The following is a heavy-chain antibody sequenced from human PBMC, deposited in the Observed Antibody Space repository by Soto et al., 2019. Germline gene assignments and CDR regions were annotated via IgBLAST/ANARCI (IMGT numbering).Heavy chain of an antibody. CDR2: ISFNSGSI. CDR1: GFTFSSYS. J-gene: IGHJ6*03. CDR3: ARDRYTIFNYMDV. D-gene: IGHD3-16*02. V-gene: IGHV3-9*01. Sequence: GGSLRLSCAASGFTFSSYSMNWVRQAPGKGLEWVSGISFNSGSIVYADSVKGRFTISRDNAKNSLYLQMNSLRAEDTAMYYCARDRYTIFNYMDVWGKGTTVTVSS.